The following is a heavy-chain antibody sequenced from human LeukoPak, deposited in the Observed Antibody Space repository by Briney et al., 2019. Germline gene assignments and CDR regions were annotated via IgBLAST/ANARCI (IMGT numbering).Heavy chain of an antibody. CDR3: AKSRREFDAFDI. CDR1: GLTVTSTY. CDR2: IRGDEGT. D-gene: IGHD3-10*01. J-gene: IGHJ3*02. Sequence: PGGSLRLSCTVSGLTVTSTYMDWVRQPPGKGPEWVALIRGDEGTVYADSVKGRFTISRDNSKNTLYLQMNSLRAEDTAVYYCAKSRREFDAFDIWGQGTMVTVSS. V-gene: IGHV3-53*01.